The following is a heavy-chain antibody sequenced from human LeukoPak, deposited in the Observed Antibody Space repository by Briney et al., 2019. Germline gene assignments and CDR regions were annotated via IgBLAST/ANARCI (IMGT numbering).Heavy chain of an antibody. CDR2: IYPGDSDT. D-gene: IGHD2-2*01. J-gene: IGHJ6*03. Sequence: GESLKISCKGSGYRFTSYWIGWVRPMPGKGLEWMGIIYPGDSDTRYSPSFQGQVTISADKSISTAYLQWSSLKASDTAMYYCARHEIVVVPAATHYYYYYYMDVWGKGTTVTVSS. CDR1: GYRFTSYW. CDR3: ARHEIVVVPAATHYYYYYYMDV. V-gene: IGHV5-51*01.